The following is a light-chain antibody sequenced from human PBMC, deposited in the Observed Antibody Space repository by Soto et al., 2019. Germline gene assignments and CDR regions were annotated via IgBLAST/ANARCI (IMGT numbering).Light chain of an antibody. CDR3: QHYNSYSEA. Sequence: DIQMTQSPSTLSGSVGDRVTITCRASQTLSSWLAWYQQKPGKAPKLLIYKASTLKSGVPSRFSGSGSGTGFTLTISSLQPDDFGTYYCQHYNSYSEAFGQGTKVDIK. CDR1: QTLSSW. J-gene: IGKJ1*01. CDR2: KAS. V-gene: IGKV1-5*03.